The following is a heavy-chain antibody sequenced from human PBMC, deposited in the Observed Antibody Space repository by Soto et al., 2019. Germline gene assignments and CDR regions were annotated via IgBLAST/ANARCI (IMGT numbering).Heavy chain of an antibody. Sequence: QVQLVQSGAEVKKPGASVKVSCKASGYTFTSFYIHWMRQAPGHGLEWMGRINPSGGSTSYAQKFQGRVTVTRDTSTSTVYMELSSLRSEDTAMYYCTRASCSYTNWDTRTRGLCWFDPWGQGTLVTVSS. CDR1: GYTFTSFY. CDR2: INPSGGST. V-gene: IGHV1-46*03. D-gene: IGHD3-16*02. CDR3: TRASCSYTNWDTRTRGLCWFDP. J-gene: IGHJ5*02.